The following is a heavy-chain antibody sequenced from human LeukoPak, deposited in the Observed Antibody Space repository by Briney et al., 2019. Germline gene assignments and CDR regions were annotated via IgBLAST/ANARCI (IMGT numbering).Heavy chain of an antibody. J-gene: IGHJ4*02. CDR2: IYYSGST. CDR1: GGSISSSSYY. Sequence: SETLSLTCTVSGGSISSSSYYWGWLRQPPGKGLEWIGSIYYSGSTYYNPSLKSRVTISVDTSKNQFSLKLSSVTAADTAVYYCARYTGQWLGSAFDYWGQGTLVTVSS. D-gene: IGHD6-19*01. V-gene: IGHV4-39*01. CDR3: ARYTGQWLGSAFDY.